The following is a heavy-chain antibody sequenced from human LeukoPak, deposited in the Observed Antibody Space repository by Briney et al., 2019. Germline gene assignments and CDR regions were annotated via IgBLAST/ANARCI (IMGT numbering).Heavy chain of an antibody. CDR2: IYTSGST. CDR1: GGSISSYY. J-gene: IGHJ5*02. V-gene: IGHV4-4*07. CDR3: ARDSSRTVFGVPPTFDP. D-gene: IGHD3-3*01. Sequence: SETLSLTCTVSGGSISSYYWSWIRQPAGKGLEWIGRIYTSGSTNYNPSLKSRVTMSVDTSKNQFSLKLSSVTAADTAVYYCARDSSRTVFGVPPTFDPWGQGTLGTVSS.